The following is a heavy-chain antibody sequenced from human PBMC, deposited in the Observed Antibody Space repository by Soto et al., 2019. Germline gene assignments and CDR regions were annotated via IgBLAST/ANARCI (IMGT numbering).Heavy chain of an antibody. Sequence: PSETLSLTCTVSGGSVSSGSYYWSWIRQPPGKGLEWIGYIYYSGSTNYNPSLKSRVTIAVDTSKNQFSLKLSSVTAADTAVYYCARMGIVATMTDYWGQGTLVTVS. CDR1: GGSVSSGSYY. V-gene: IGHV4-61*01. J-gene: IGHJ4*02. CDR3: ARMGIVATMTDY. CDR2: IYYSGST. D-gene: IGHD5-12*01.